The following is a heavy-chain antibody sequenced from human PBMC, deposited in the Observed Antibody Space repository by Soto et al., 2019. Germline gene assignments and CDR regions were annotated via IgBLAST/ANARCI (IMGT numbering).Heavy chain of an antibody. D-gene: IGHD2-2*02. Sequence: SETLSLTCSVSGSITGYYWSWSRQPPGRRLEWIGYIFHGGTTKYNPSLRSRVTLSLDTSKNQFSLSLTSVTAADTALYYCARERKGFGYIQYWGQGALVTXS. CDR3: ARERKGFGYIQY. CDR1: GSITGYY. J-gene: IGHJ4*01. V-gene: IGHV4-59*01. CDR2: IFHGGTT.